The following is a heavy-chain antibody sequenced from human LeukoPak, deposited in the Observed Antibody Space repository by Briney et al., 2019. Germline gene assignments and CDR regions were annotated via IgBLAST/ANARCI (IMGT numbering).Heavy chain of an antibody. D-gene: IGHD2-15*01. CDR3: AKRPIVAASGPYFFDY. CDR1: GFTFIRYA. Sequence: GGSLRLSCEASGFTFIRYAMNWVRQAPGKRVEWVSVISGNGGATYYADSVKGRFTISRDNAKNTLYLQMDSLRAEDTAVYYCAKRPIVAASGPYFFDYWGQGTLVAVSS. V-gene: IGHV3-23*01. CDR2: ISGNGGAT. J-gene: IGHJ4*02.